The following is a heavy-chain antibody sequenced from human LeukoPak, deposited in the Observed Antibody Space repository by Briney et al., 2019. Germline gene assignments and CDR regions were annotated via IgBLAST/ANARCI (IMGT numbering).Heavy chain of an antibody. CDR1: GFTFSSYA. CDR3: AYSSGSLNFDY. CDR2: ISYDGSNK. J-gene: IGHJ4*02. V-gene: IGHV3-30*04. Sequence: PGGSLRLSCAASGFTFSSYAMHWVRQAPGKGLEWVAVISYDGSNKYYADSVKGRFTISRDNSKNTLYLQMNSLRSDDTAVYYCAYSSGSLNFDYWGQGTLVTVSS. D-gene: IGHD6-19*01.